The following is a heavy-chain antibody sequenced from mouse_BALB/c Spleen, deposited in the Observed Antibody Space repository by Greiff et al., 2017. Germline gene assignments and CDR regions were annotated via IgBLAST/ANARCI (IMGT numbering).Heavy chain of an antibody. CDR1: GYTFTSYW. Sequence: VQLQQPGAELVRPGASVKLSCKASGYTFTSYWINWVKQSHGKSLEWIGRINPYNGDTFYNQKFKGKATLTVDKSSSTAHMELLSLTSEDSAVYYCGRECDYGAMDYWGQGTSVTVSS. CDR3: GRECDYGAMDY. CDR2: INPYNGDT. J-gene: IGHJ4*01. D-gene: IGHD2-4*01. V-gene: IGHV1-37*01.